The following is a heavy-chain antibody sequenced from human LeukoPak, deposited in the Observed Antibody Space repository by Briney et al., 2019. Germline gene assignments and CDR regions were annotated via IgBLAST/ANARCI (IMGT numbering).Heavy chain of an antibody. J-gene: IGHJ4*02. CDR2: IHPEGNEK. CDR1: GFSFTNFW. Sequence: PGGSLRLSCAVSGFSFTNFWMSWVRQAPGRGLEWVANIHPEGNEKYHVESVKGRFTISRDNTKNLLFLQMNGLRVEDTAVYYCARGDAFFGDHWGQGTLVTVSS. D-gene: IGHD3-10*01. CDR3: ARGDAFFGDH. V-gene: IGHV3-7*04.